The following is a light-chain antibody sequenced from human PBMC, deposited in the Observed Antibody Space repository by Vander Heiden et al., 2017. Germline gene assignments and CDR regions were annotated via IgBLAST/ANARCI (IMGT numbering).Light chain of an antibody. V-gene: IGLV4-69*01. CDR1: SGHSSYA. CDR3: QTWGPGTVV. J-gene: IGLJ3*02. Sequence: QLVLTQSPSASASLGASVKLTCTLSSGHSSYAITWHQQQPEKGPRYLMKLNSDGSHTKGDGIPDRFSVSTSGAESYLTVSSLQSEDEADYYCQTWGPGTVVFGGGTKLTVL. CDR2: LNSDGSH.